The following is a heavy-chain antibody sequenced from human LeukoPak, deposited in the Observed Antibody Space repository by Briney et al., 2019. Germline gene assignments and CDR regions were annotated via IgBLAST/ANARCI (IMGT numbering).Heavy chain of an antibody. V-gene: IGHV3-23*01. J-gene: IGHJ4*02. Sequence: GVSLRLSCAASGFTFSSYAMSWVRQAPGKWLEWGSGISDSSGNIYHADSVKGRFTISRDKSRYTLYLQLNSLRAEDTAVYYCAKSHGSGYYNYFDYWGQGTLVTVS. CDR2: ISDSSGNI. CDR1: GFTFSSYA. D-gene: IGHD3-22*01. CDR3: AKSHGSGYYNYFDY.